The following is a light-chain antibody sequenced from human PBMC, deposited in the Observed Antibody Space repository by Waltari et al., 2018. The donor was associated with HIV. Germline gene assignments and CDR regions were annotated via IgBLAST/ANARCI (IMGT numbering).Light chain of an antibody. V-gene: IGLV1-51*02. CDR2: ENY. J-gene: IGLJ2*01. CDR3: GTWDSSLSAGV. CDR1: SPNIGKNY. Sequence: QSVLPQPPSVSAAPGQKVNISCSGSSPNIGKNYVSWYQHRPGTAPKLLTPENYKRPSGIPDRFSGSKSGTSATLGITGLQPGDEADYYCGTWDSSLSAGVFGGGTKLTVL.